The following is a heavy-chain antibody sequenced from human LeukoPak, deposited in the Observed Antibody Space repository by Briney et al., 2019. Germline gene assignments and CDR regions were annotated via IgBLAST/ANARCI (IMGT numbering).Heavy chain of an antibody. CDR2: TYYSANRYN. Sequence: SQTLSLLCAISGDLDSSNSAAWKWVRQSPARGLEWLGRTYYSANRYNDYAVSVKSRITINPDASKNQFSLQLNSGTPEDTAVYYCARGGEEFDPWGQGTLVTVSS. CDR1: GDLDSSNSAA. D-gene: IGHD3-16*01. V-gene: IGHV6-1*01. J-gene: IGHJ5*02. CDR3: ARGGEEFDP.